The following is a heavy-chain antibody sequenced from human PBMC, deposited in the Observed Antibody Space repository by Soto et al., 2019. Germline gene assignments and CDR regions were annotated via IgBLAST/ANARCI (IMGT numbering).Heavy chain of an antibody. Sequence: SETLSLTCTVSGGSISSYYWSWIRQPPGKGLEWIGYIYYSGSTNYNPSLKSRVTISVDTSKNQFSLKLSSVTAADTAVYYCARHSQDIVVVVAATTGGGMDVWGQGTTVTVSS. V-gene: IGHV4-59*08. CDR1: GGSISSYY. CDR3: ARHSQDIVVVVAATTGGGMDV. D-gene: IGHD2-15*01. CDR2: IYYSGST. J-gene: IGHJ6*02.